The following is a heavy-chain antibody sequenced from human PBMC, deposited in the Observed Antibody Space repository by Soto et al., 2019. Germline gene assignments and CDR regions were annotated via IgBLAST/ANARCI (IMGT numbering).Heavy chain of an antibody. CDR3: AKDRAGFIMGSGAFDI. CDR1: GGSISSGGYY. D-gene: IGHD3-10*01. V-gene: IGHV4-31*03. Sequence: QVQLQESGPGLVKPSQTLSLTCTVSGGSISSGGYYWSWIRQHPGKGLEWIGYIYNSGSTYYNPSLKSRVTISLDTSKNQCSLKLSSVTAADTAVYYCAKDRAGFIMGSGAFDIWGQGTMVTVSS. CDR2: IYNSGST. J-gene: IGHJ3*02.